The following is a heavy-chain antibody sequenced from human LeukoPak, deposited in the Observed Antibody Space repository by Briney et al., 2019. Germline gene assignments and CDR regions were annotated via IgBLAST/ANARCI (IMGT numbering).Heavy chain of an antibody. V-gene: IGHV1-46*01. Sequence: ASVKVSCKASGYTFTSYYMHWVRQAPGQGLEWMGIINPSGGSTSYAQKFQGRVTMTRDTSTSTVYMELSSLRSEDTAVYYCATRLCSGNRCYSDYFDYWGQGTLVTVSS. CDR2: INPSGGST. CDR3: ATRLCSGNRCYSDYFDY. CDR1: GYTFTSYY. D-gene: IGHD2-15*01. J-gene: IGHJ4*02.